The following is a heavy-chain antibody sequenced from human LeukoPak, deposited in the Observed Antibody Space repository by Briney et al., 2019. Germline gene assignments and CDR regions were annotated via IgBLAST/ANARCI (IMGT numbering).Heavy chain of an antibody. CDR3: AKNTSSSPWFDP. V-gene: IGHV4-61*08. D-gene: IGHD6-6*01. CDR2: VYYIGTT. J-gene: IGHJ5*02. Sequence: SETLSLTCIVSGGSVSSPDSYWSWIRQPPGKGLEWIGNVYYIGTTSYNSSLKSRVTISVDTSKNQFSLEVTSVSAADTAVYYCAKNTSSSPWFDPWGQGTLVTVSS. CDR1: GGSVSSPDSY.